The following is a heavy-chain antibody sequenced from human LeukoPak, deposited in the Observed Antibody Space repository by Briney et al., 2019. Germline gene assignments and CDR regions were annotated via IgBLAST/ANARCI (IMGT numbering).Heavy chain of an antibody. J-gene: IGHJ6*02. Sequence: GGSLRLSCAASGFTFSTYWMHWVRQAPGKGLVWVSRINSDGSRTTYADSVKGRFTISRDNAKNTLYLQMNSLRAEDTAVYYCARLLGDCSTTRCYSGYGMDVWGQGTTVIVSS. CDR2: INSDGSRT. CDR1: GFTFSTYW. D-gene: IGHD2-2*01. V-gene: IGHV3-74*01. CDR3: ARLLGDCSTTRCYSGYGMDV.